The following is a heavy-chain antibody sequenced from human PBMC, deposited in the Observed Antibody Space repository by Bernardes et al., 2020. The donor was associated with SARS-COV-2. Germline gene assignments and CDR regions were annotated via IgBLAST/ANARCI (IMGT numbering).Heavy chain of an antibody. V-gene: IGHV3-30*18. CDR3: AKLRSVLWIHPYYNAMDA. CDR2: ISYEGSIQ. D-gene: IGHD3-10*01. Sequence: GGSLRLSCAASGFTFNNFGMHWVRQAPGKGLEWVAVISYEGSIQHYADSVKGRFTISRDSSKNTVYLQMNTLRPEDTAVYYCAKLRSVLWIHPYYNAMDAWGQGTLVTVSS. CDR1: GFTFNNFG. J-gene: IGHJ5*02.